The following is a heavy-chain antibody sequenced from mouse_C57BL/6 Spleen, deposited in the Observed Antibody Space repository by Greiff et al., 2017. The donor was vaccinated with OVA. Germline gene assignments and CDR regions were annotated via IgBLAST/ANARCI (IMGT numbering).Heavy chain of an antibody. J-gene: IGHJ2*01. CDR2: ISSGGSYT. D-gene: IGHD1-1*01. CDR1: GFTFSSYG. CDR3: ARHRTVVAFDY. V-gene: IGHV5-6*01. Sequence: EVQLVESEGDLVKPGGSLKLSCAASGFTFSSYGMSWVRQTPDQRLEWVATISSGGSYTYYPDSVKGRFTISRDNAKNTLYLQMSSLKSEDTAMYYCARHRTVVAFDYWGQGTTLTVSS.